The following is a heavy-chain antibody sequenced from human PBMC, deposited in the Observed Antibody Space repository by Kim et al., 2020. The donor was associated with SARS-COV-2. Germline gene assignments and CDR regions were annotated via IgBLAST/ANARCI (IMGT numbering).Heavy chain of an antibody. J-gene: IGHJ6*02. Sequence: SVKVSCKASGGTFSSYTISWVRQAPGQGLEWMGRIIPILGIANYAQKFQGRVTITADKSTSTAYMELSSLRSEDTAVYYCASEPYYDSSGYPNYYYYYGMDVWGQGTTVTVSS. CDR3: ASEPYYDSSGYPNYYYYYGMDV. CDR2: IIPILGIA. V-gene: IGHV1-69*02. D-gene: IGHD3-22*01. CDR1: GGTFSSYT.